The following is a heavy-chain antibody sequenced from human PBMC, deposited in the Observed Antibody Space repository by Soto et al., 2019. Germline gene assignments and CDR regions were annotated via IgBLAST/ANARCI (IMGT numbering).Heavy chain of an antibody. J-gene: IGHJ4*02. D-gene: IGHD3-22*01. CDR2: VNPANGYT. V-gene: IGHV1-3*01. Sequence: QVQLVQSGAGVKKPGASVTVSCKASGYIFSSYAMHWVRQAPGQRLEWMGWVNPANGYTKYSQTFQGRVTITWDTSASTAYMDLSSLRSGDTAVYYCARLITATVGVDYWGQGTLVTVSS. CDR1: GYIFSSYA. CDR3: ARLITATVGVDY.